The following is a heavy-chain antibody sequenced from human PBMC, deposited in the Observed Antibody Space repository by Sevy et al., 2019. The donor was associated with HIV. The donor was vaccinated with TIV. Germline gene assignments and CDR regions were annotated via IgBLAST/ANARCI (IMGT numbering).Heavy chain of an antibody. CDR1: GFSFSNSA. J-gene: IGHJ6*02. D-gene: IGHD3-3*01. CDR2: CSSDGVST. V-gene: IGHV3-64D*06. CDR3: VKDPDYNFWRGDYGMDV. Sequence: GGSLRLSCSGSGFSFSNSAMNWVRQTPGKGLKYVSACSSDGVSTYYTDSVRGRFTISRDNSKNTLYLQMSSLRVEDTAVYYCVKDPDYNFWRGDYGMDVWGQGTTVTVSS.